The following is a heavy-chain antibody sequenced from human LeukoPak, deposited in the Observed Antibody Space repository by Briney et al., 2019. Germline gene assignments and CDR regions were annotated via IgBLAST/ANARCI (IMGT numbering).Heavy chain of an antibody. V-gene: IGHV4-39*07. CDR1: GGSISSSSYY. Sequence: PSETLSLICTVSGGSISSSSYYWGWIRQPPGKGLEWIGSIYYSGSTYYNPSLKSRVTISVDTSKNQFSLKLSSVTAADTAVYYCARVGVGSYDLMNWFDPWGQGTLVTVSS. D-gene: IGHD3-16*01. CDR3: ARVGVGSYDLMNWFDP. J-gene: IGHJ5*02. CDR2: IYYSGST.